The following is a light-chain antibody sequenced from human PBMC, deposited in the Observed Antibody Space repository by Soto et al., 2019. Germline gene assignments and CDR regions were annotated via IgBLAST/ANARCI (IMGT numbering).Light chain of an antibody. J-gene: IGKJ1*01. CDR2: KAS. V-gene: IGKV1-5*03. CDR3: QQYNSYLWT. CDR1: QSISSW. Sequence: DIQMTQSPSTLSSSVGERVTITCRASQSISSWLAWYQQKPGKAPKLLLYKASSLESGVPSRFSGSGSGTEFTLTISSLQPDDFASYYCQQYNSYLWTFGQGTKVEIK.